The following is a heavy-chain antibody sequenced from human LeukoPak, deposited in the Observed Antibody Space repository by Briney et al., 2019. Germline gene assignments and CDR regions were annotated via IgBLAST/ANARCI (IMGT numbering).Heavy chain of an antibody. D-gene: IGHD1-14*01. CDR3: ARDGNFDI. CDR2: INPNSGDT. V-gene: IGHV1-2*02. J-gene: IGHJ3*02. Sequence: ASVKVSCKASGHTFTDYYMHWVRQAPGQGLEWMGWINPNSGDTNSAQKFQGRVTMTRDTSISTVYMEPNSLRSDDTAVYYCARDGNFDIWGQGTMVTVSS. CDR1: GHTFTDYY.